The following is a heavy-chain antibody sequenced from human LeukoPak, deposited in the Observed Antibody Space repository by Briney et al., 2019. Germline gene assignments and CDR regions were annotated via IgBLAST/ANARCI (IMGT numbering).Heavy chain of an antibody. D-gene: IGHD6-13*01. CDR2: IIPIFGTA. Sequence: GASVKVSRQASGGTFSSYAISWVRQAPGQGLEWMGGIIPIFGTANYAQKFQGRVTITADESTSTAYMELSSLRSEDTAVYYCATGIAAAGPPYYYGMDVWGQGTTVTVSS. J-gene: IGHJ6*02. V-gene: IGHV1-69*13. CDR3: ATGIAAAGPPYYYGMDV. CDR1: GGTFSSYA.